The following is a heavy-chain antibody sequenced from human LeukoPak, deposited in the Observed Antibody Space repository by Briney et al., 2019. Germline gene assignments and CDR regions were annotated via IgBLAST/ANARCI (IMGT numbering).Heavy chain of an antibody. CDR2: IYSGGST. J-gene: IGHJ4*02. D-gene: IGHD6-6*01. CDR1: GFTVSSNY. Sequence: GGSLRLSCAASGFTVSSNYMSWVRQAPGKGLEWVSVIYSGGSTYYADSVKGRFTISRDNSKNTLYLQMNSLRAEDTAVYYCARGRYSSSPAFDYWGQGTLVTVSS. CDR3: ARGRYSSSPAFDY. V-gene: IGHV3-66*01.